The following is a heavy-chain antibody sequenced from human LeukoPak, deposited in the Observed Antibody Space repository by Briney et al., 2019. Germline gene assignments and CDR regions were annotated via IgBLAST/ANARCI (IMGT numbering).Heavy chain of an antibody. CDR3: ARAYPTYYFDS. Sequence: SETLSLTCTVSGGSISSYYWSWIRQPPGKGLEWIGYIYYSGSTNYNPSLKSRVTISVDTSKNQFTLKLSSVTAADTAVYYCARAYPTYYFDSWGQGTLVTVSS. CDR1: GGSISSYY. V-gene: IGHV4-59*12. J-gene: IGHJ4*02. D-gene: IGHD2-2*02. CDR2: IYYSGST.